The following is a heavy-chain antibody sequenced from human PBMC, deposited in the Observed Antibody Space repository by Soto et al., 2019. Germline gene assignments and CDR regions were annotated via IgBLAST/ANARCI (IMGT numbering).Heavy chain of an antibody. CDR3: AQALASYYFDY. Sequence: QITLKESGPTLVKPTQTLTLTCTFSGFSLSTSGVGVGWIRQPPGKALEWLALIYWDDDKRYSPSLKSGLTITKDTSKNQVVLTMTNMDPVDTATYYCAQALASYYFDYWGQGTLVTVSS. CDR1: GFSLSTSGVG. D-gene: IGHD6-6*01. CDR2: IYWDDDK. V-gene: IGHV2-5*02. J-gene: IGHJ4*02.